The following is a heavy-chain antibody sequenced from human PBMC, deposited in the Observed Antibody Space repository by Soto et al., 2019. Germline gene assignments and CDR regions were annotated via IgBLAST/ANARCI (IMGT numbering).Heavy chain of an antibody. Sequence: QVQLVHSGGEVKKPGASVKVSCKASGYTHSSYGISWVRQAPGQGLEWMGWINANHGNKNYAQKVHGRVNMTTDTSTSPVYMELRSLRAVDQAVYYCAICPDYYYGMDVWGQGTTVTVSS. J-gene: IGHJ6*02. V-gene: IGHV1-18*01. CDR3: AICPDYYYGMDV. CDR2: INANHGNK. CDR1: GYTHSSYG.